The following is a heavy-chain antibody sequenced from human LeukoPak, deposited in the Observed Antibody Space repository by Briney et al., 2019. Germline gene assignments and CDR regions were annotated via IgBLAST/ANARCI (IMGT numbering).Heavy chain of an antibody. CDR1: GFTFSHYG. Sequence: PGGSLRLSCAASGFTFSHYGVHWVRQAPGKGLEWVAVISYDGSNEYYADSVKGRFTISRDNSKNTVFLQMNSLRPDDTAVYYCARGSIMGARWLGDYWGQGTLVTVSS. V-gene: IGHV3-30*03. CDR2: ISYDGSNE. J-gene: IGHJ4*02. D-gene: IGHD1-26*01. CDR3: ARGSIMGARWLGDY.